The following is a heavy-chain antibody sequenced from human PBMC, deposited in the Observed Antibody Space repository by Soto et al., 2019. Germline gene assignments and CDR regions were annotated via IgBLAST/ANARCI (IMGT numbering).Heavy chain of an antibody. V-gene: IGHV3-64D*06. Sequence: RGGSQIVSSSAAECYFGIYPVRWGSPAQGKALEYVSSISTNGGRTHYADSVKGRFTISRDNSKNTQYLQMSSLRADDTAVYYCVKGEYYYDSSGYYPFDYWGQGTLVTVSS. CDR1: ECYFGIYP. D-gene: IGHD3-22*01. J-gene: IGHJ4*02. CDR2: ISTNGGRT. CDR3: VKGEYYYDSSGYYPFDY.